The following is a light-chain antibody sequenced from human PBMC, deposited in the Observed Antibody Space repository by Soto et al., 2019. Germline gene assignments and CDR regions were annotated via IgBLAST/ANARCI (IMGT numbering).Light chain of an antibody. V-gene: IGKV1-33*01. CDR1: QNITNY. CDR2: DGS. CDR3: QQFDSLPIT. J-gene: IGKJ5*01. Sequence: DIQMTQSPSSLSASVGDRVTSTYQASQNITNYLNWYQQKPGKAPRLLVYDGSNLDTGVPSRFSGSGSGTHFSFTISSLHPEDIATYYCQQFDSLPITFGQGTRLEI.